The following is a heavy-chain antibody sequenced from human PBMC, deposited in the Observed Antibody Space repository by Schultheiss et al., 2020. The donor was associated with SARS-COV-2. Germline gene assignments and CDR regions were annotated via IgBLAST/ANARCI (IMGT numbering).Heavy chain of an antibody. CDR2: IYYSGST. D-gene: IGHD2-15*01. CDR3: ARSGGYCSGGSCYSVNYFDY. J-gene: IGHJ4*02. CDR1: GGSISSYY. V-gene: IGHV4-59*12. Sequence: ESLKISCTVSGGSISSYYWSWIRQPPGKGLEWIGYIYYSGSTNYNPSLKSRVTISVDTSKNQFSLKLSSVTAADTAVYYCARSGGYCSGGSCYSVNYFDYWGQGTLVTVSS.